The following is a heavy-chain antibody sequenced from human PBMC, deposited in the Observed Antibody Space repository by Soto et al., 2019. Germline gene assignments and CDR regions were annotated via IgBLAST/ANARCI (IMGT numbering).Heavy chain of an antibody. CDR3: ARSYSYGSYWYFDY. J-gene: IGHJ4*02. Sequence: ASVKVSCKASGYTFTNYGVSWVRQAPGQGLEWMGWITVYNGNTHYAQTLQGRVTMTTDTSTSTAHMELWSLGSDDTAVYYCARSYSYGSYWYFDYWGQGALATVPS. CDR2: ITVYNGNT. V-gene: IGHV1-18*04. D-gene: IGHD5-18*01. CDR1: GYTFTNYG.